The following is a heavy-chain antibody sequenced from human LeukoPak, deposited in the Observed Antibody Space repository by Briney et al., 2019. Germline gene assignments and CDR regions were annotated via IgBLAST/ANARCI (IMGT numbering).Heavy chain of an antibody. CDR3: ARGREGYHHCMDV. CDR2: ISYDGSNK. Sequence: GGSLRLSCAASGFTFSSYAMHWVRQAPGKGLEWVAVISYDGSNKYYADSVKGRFTISRDNSKNTLYLQMNSLRAEDTAVYYCARGREGYHHCMDVWGKGTTVTVSS. CDR1: GFTFSSYA. V-gene: IGHV3-30-3*01. J-gene: IGHJ6*03. D-gene: IGHD5-24*01.